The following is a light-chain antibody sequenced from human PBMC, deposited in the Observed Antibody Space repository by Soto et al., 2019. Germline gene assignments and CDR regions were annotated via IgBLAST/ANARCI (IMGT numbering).Light chain of an antibody. Sequence: QSSLTQPASLSGSSGQSITISCTGSGSDVGGDKFVSWYQQHPGKVPRPMIYEVTERPSGVSNRFSGSRSGNTASLTISGLQAEDEADYYCCSPVGSSTYVFGTGTKVTVL. CDR3: CSPVGSSTYV. CDR1: GSDVGGDKF. CDR2: EVT. J-gene: IGLJ1*01. V-gene: IGLV2-23*02.